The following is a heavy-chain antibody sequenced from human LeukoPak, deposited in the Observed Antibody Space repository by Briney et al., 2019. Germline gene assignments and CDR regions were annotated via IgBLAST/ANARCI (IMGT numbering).Heavy chain of an antibody. CDR3: AKEFYYYDSSGYYPTWFDP. CDR1: GFTFSSYA. Sequence: PGGSLRLSCAASGFTFSSYAMSWVRQAPGKGLEWVSAISGSGGSTYYADSVRGRFTISRDNSKNTLYLQMNSLRAEDTAVYYCAKEFYYYDSSGYYPTWFDPWGQGTLVTVSS. V-gene: IGHV3-23*01. CDR2: ISGSGGST. D-gene: IGHD3-22*01. J-gene: IGHJ5*02.